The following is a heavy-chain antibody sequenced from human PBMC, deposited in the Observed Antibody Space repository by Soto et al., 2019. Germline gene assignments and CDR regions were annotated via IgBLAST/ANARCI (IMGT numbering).Heavy chain of an antibody. CDR2: IYYSGST. Sequence: SETLSLTCTVSGGSISSGGYYWSWIRQHPGKGLEWIGYIYYSGSTYYNPSLKSRVTISVDTSKNQFSLKLSSVTAADTAVYYCARWIQLSHPNYFDYWGQGTLVTVSS. CDR1: GGSISSGGYY. V-gene: IGHV4-31*03. D-gene: IGHD5-18*01. CDR3: ARWIQLSHPNYFDY. J-gene: IGHJ4*02.